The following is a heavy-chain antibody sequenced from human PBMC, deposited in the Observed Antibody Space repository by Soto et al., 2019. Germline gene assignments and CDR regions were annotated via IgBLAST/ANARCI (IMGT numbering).Heavy chain of an antibody. CDR2: IYYSGST. CDR1: GVSISSSSYY. Sequence: SETLSLTCTVSGVSISSSSYYWGWISQPPGKGLEWIGSIYYSGSTYYNPSLKSRVTISVDTSKNQFSLKLSSVTAADTAVYYCASLWFGELSLTNYYYYMDVWGKGTTVTVS. D-gene: IGHD3-10*01. V-gene: IGHV4-39*01. CDR3: ASLWFGELSLTNYYYYMDV. J-gene: IGHJ6*03.